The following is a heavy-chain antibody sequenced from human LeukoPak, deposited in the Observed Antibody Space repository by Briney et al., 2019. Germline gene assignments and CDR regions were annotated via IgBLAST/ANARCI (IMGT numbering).Heavy chain of an antibody. V-gene: IGHV1-46*01. J-gene: IGHJ6*03. CDR2: INPSGGST. D-gene: IGHD6-6*01. CDR1: GYTFTSYY. Sequence: ASLKVSCRASGYTFTSYYMHWVRQAPGQGLEWMGIINPSGGSTSYAQKFQGRVTMTRDTSTSTVYMELSSLRSEDTAVYYCARDIAARRMYYYYYYMDVWGKGTTVTASS. CDR3: ARDIAARRMYYYYYYMDV.